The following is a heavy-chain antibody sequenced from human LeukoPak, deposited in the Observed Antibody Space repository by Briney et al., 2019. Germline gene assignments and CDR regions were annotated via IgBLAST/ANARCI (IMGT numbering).Heavy chain of an antibody. CDR3: AKGEAAAGTRRPDY. CDR2: ISPSGDNT. D-gene: IGHD6-13*01. J-gene: IGHJ4*02. V-gene: IGHV3-23*01. CDR1: GFTFSNYA. Sequence: PGGSLRLSCAASGFTFSNYAMSWVRLAPGKGLEWVSTISPSGDNTYYADSVKGRFTISRDNSKNTMYLQINSLRAEDTALYYCAKGEAAAGTRRPDYWGQGTRVTVSS.